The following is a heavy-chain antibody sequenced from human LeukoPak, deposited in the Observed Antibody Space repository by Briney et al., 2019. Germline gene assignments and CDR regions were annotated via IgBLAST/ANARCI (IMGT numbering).Heavy chain of an antibody. V-gene: IGHV4-39*07. CDR3: ARGDTVTVDQYYGMDV. CDR2: IYFSGST. J-gene: IGHJ6*02. Sequence: PSETLSLTCTVSGGSISRSRYYWGWIRQPPGKGLEWIGSIYFSGSTYYNPSLKSRVTISVDTSKNQISLKLSSVTAADTAVYFCARGDTVTVDQYYGMDVWGQGTTVTVSS. CDR1: GGSISRSRYY. D-gene: IGHD4-17*01.